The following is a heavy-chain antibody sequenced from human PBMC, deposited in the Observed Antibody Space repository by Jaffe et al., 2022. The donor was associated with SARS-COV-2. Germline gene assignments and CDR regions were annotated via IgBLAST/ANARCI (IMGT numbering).Heavy chain of an antibody. CDR1: GGSISSYY. Sequence: QVQLQESGPGLVKPSETLSLTCTVSGGSISSYYWSWIRQPPGKGLEWIGYIYYSGSTNYNPSLKSRVTISVDTSKNQFSLKLSSVTAADTAVYYCAREVEYDFWSGSGAFDIWGQGTMVTVSS. D-gene: IGHD3-3*01. J-gene: IGHJ3*02. CDR2: IYYSGST. V-gene: IGHV4-59*01. CDR3: AREVEYDFWSGSGAFDI.